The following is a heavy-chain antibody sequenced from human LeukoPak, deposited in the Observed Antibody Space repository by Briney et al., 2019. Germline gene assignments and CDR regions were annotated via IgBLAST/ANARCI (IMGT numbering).Heavy chain of an antibody. Sequence: ASVKVSCKASGNTFTSYGISWVPQAPGHGLEWMGWISAYNRNTNYAQKLQGRLTMTTDTSTSTAYMELRSLRSDDTAVYYCARDVGYCSGGSCPYWFDPWGQGTLVTVSS. J-gene: IGHJ5*02. CDR2: ISAYNRNT. CDR3: ARDVGYCSGGSCPYWFDP. V-gene: IGHV1-18*01. D-gene: IGHD2-15*01. CDR1: GNTFTSYG.